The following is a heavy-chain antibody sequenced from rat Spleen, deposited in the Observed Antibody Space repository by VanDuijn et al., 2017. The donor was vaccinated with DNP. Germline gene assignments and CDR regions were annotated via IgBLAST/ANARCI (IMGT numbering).Heavy chain of an antibody. V-gene: IGHV5-22*01. D-gene: IGHD1-6*01. CDR2: ISYDGGST. Sequence: EVQLVESGGKLVQPGNSLKVSCAASGFTFSGFAMAWVRQSPKKGLEWVAYISYDGGSTYYGDSVKGRFTISRDNAKSTLYLQMNSLRSEDMATYYCARGYYGPSVWDAWGQGTSVTVSS. J-gene: IGHJ4*01. CDR1: GFTFSGFA. CDR3: ARGYYGPSVWDA.